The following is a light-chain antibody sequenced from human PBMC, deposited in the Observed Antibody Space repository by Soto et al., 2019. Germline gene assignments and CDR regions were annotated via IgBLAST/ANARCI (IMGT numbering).Light chain of an antibody. CDR1: QSVSSN. CDR2: GAS. J-gene: IGKJ1*01. V-gene: IGKV3-15*01. CDR3: QQYTKWPPWT. Sequence: EIVMTQSPATLSVSPGERATLSCRASQSVSSNLAWYQQKPGQAPRLVIYGASTRAPGIAARFSGSGCGTEFTFTISSLQSEDLAVYYCQQYTKWPPWTFGQGTKVDIK.